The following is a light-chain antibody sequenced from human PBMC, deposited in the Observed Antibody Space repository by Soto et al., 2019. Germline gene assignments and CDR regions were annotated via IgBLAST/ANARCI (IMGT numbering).Light chain of an antibody. CDR2: ANT. CDR3: QSYDSSLRRVV. Sequence: QSVLTQPPSVSGAPGQRVTISCTGSSSNIGAGYDVHWYQQLVGTAPKLLIYANTNRPSGVPDRLSGSKSGTSASLAITGLQAEDEADYYCQSYDSSLRRVVFGGGTKVTVL. V-gene: IGLV1-40*01. CDR1: SSNIGAGYD. J-gene: IGLJ2*01.